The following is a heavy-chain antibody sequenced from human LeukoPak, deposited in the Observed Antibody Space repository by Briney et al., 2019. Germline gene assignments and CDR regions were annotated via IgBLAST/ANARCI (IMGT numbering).Heavy chain of an antibody. V-gene: IGHV3-74*01. J-gene: IGHJ1*01. CDR1: GFTFSSYW. CDR2: IKSDGST. CDR3: ARAPSEIGGYYPEYFRH. D-gene: IGHD3-22*01. Sequence: GGSLRPSCVASGFTFSSYWMHWVRQAPGKGLAWVSRIKSDGSTNYADSVKGRFTISRDNAKNTVSLQMNSLRAEDTGVYFCARAPSEIGGYYPEYFRHWGQGTLVTVSS.